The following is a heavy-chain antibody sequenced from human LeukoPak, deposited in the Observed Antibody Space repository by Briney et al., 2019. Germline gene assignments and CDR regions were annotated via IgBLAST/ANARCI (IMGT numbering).Heavy chain of an antibody. J-gene: IGHJ4*02. Sequence: GGSLRLSCAASGFTFSTYSMNWIRQAPGKGLEWVSSFGTRSTSIYHAGSVKGRFAISRDNAKNSLYLQMNSLRAEDTALYYCAREVSEGFDFWGQGTLVTVSS. CDR3: AREVSEGFDF. D-gene: IGHD3-22*01. CDR1: GFTFSTYS. V-gene: IGHV3-21*01. CDR2: FGTRSTSI.